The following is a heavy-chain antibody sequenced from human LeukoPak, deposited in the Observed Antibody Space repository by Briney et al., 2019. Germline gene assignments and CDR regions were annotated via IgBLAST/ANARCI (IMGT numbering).Heavy chain of an antibody. J-gene: IGHJ4*02. Sequence: GGSLRLSCAASGFTFSSYSMNWVRQAPGKGLEWASYISSSSSTIYYADSVKGRFTISRDNAKNSLYLQMNSLRAEDTAVYYCARDYGSGSYTVYWGQGTLVTVSS. D-gene: IGHD3-10*01. V-gene: IGHV3-48*01. CDR3: ARDYGSGSYTVY. CDR1: GFTFSSYS. CDR2: ISSSSSTI.